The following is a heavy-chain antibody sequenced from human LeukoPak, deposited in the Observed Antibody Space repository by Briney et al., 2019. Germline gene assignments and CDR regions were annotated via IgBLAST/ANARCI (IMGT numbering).Heavy chain of an antibody. D-gene: IGHD6-19*01. Sequence: GASVKVSCKASGYTFTSYDISWVRQAPGQGLEWMGWISAYNGNTNYAQKLQGRVTMTTDTSTSTAYMELRSLRSDDTAVYYCAVSIAVAGTNDYWGQGTLITVSS. CDR2: ISAYNGNT. CDR3: AVSIAVAGTNDY. J-gene: IGHJ4*02. CDR1: GYTFTSYD. V-gene: IGHV1-18*01.